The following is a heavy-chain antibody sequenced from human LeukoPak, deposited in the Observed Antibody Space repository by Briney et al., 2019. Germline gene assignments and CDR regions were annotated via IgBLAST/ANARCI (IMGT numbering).Heavy chain of an antibody. Sequence: PSETLSLTCAVYGGSFSGYYWSWIRQPPGKGLEWIEEINHSGSTNYNPSLKSRVTISVDTSKNQFSLKLSSVTAADTAVYYCARGHTISYDFWSGYRLGSHDYWGQGTLVTVSS. V-gene: IGHV4-34*01. D-gene: IGHD3-3*01. J-gene: IGHJ4*02. CDR3: ARGHTISYDFWSGYRLGSHDY. CDR1: GGSFSGYY. CDR2: INHSGST.